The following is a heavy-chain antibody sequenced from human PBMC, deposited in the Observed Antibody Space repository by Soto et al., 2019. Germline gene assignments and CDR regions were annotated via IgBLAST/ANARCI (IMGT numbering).Heavy chain of an antibody. CDR2: IYYSGST. CDR3: ARVEDGSGRCFDY. J-gene: IGHJ4*02. D-gene: IGHD3-10*01. V-gene: IGHV4-39*01. Sequence: SETLSLTCTVSGGSISSSSYYWGWIRQPPGKGLEWIGSIYYSGSTYYNPSLKIRVTISVDTSKNQFSLKLSSVTAADTAVYYCARVEDGSGRCFDYWGQGTLVTVSS. CDR1: GGSISSSSYY.